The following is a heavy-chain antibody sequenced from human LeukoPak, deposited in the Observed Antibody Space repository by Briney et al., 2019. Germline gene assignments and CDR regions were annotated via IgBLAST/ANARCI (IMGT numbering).Heavy chain of an antibody. J-gene: IGHJ4*02. D-gene: IGHD1-26*01. CDR3: ARDTHQWLLRLDY. CDR2: INSNTGTT. CDR1: GYTLTELS. V-gene: IGHV1-2*02. Sequence: ASVKVSCKVSGYTLTELSMHWVRQAPGQGLEWMGWINSNTGTTNYAQNFRGRVTMTRDTSISTVFMELSALRFDDTAVYYCARDTHQWLLRLDYWGLGSLVSVSS.